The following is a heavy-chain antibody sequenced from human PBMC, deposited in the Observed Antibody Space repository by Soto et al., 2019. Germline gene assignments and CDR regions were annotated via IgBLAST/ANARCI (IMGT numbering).Heavy chain of an antibody. V-gene: IGHV3-23*01. CDR3: AKDGSDYYDSSGYWADAFDI. Sequence: GGSLRLSCAASGFTFSSYAMSWVRQAPGKGLEWVSAISGSGGSTYYADSVKGRFTISRGNSKNTLYLQMNSLRAEDTAVYYCAKDGSDYYDSSGYWADAFDIWGQGTMVTVSS. D-gene: IGHD3-22*01. CDR1: GFTFSSYA. CDR2: ISGSGGST. J-gene: IGHJ3*02.